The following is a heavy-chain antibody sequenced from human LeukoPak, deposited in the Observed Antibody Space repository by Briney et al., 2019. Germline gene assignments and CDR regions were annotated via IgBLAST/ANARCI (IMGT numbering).Heavy chain of an antibody. Sequence: GSLRLSCSASGLTFSSYSMNWVRQAPGKGLEWVGNVNQDGTEKYYMDSVKGRFTISRDNAKNTLYLQMNSLRAEDTAVYYCARSLYSNYNYWGQGTLVTVSS. CDR1: GLTFSSYS. CDR3: ARSLYSNYNY. J-gene: IGHJ4*02. V-gene: IGHV3-7*01. D-gene: IGHD4-11*01. CDR2: VNQDGTEK.